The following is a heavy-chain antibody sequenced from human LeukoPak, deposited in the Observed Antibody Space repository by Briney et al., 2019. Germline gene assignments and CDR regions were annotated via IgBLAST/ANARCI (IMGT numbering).Heavy chain of an antibody. CDR2: ISSSSSYI. CDR3: ARVRNKYSGSGEGLDY. D-gene: IGHD1-26*01. CDR1: GFSFSDYY. Sequence: KPGGSLRLSCVASGFSFSDYYMNWVRQAPGKGLEWVSSISSSSSYIYYADSVKGRFTISRDNAKNSLYLQMNSLRAEDTAVYYCARVRNKYSGSGEGLDYWGQGTLVTVPS. J-gene: IGHJ4*02. V-gene: IGHV3-21*01.